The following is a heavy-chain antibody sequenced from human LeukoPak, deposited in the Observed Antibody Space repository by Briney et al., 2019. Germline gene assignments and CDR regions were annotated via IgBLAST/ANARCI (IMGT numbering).Heavy chain of an antibody. D-gene: IGHD3-10*01. J-gene: IGHJ4*02. V-gene: IGHV3-74*01. CDR3: TRGRGSDY. Sequence: GGSLRLSCVASGFTFSTYGMQWVRQAPGKGLVWVSRINSDGSNTDYAASVKGRFTISRDNAKNTLYLQMNSLRAEDTAVYYCTRGRGSDYWGQGTLVTVSS. CDR2: INSDGSNT. CDR1: GFTFSTYG.